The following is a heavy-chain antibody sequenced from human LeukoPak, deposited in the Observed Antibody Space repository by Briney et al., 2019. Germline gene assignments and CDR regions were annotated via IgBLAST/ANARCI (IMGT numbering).Heavy chain of an antibody. CDR1: GGSFSEYY. CDR3: ARVGYYPNSGSTFDY. V-gene: IGHV4-34*01. Sequence: SETLSLTCAVYGGSFSEYYWTWIRQPPGKGLEWIGELNHRGSTNYNPSPKSRVSLSVDTSKNQFSLRLNSVTAADSAVYFCARVGYYPNSGSTFDYWGLGTLVTVSS. D-gene: IGHD3-10*01. CDR2: LNHRGST. J-gene: IGHJ4*02.